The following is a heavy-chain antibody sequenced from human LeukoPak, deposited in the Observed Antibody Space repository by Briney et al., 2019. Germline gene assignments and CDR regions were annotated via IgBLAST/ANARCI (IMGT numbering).Heavy chain of an antibody. Sequence: GGSLRLSCAASGFTFSSSWMHWVRQAPGKGLVWVARINSDGSSTNYADSVKGRSTISRDNANNTLYLHISNLRAEDAAFYCCAKERGWSFYFDSWGQGTLVTVSS. V-gene: IGHV3-74*01. CDR2: INSDGSST. CDR3: AKERGWSFYFDS. J-gene: IGHJ4*02. D-gene: IGHD6-19*01. CDR1: GFTFSSSW.